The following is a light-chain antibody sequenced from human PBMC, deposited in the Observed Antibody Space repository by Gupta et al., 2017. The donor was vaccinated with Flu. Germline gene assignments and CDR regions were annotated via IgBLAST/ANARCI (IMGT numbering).Light chain of an antibody. CDR1: KLGDKY. CDR2: HDN. CDR3: QAWDSSTGV. J-gene: IGLJ1*01. V-gene: IGLV3-1*01. Sequence: SYELAQPPSVSYSTGQTASIPCSGDKLGDKYVSCVKQKTGHAPVLVVYHDNKRPTGIPERFSGSNFGNTATLTISGTQPIDEADYYGQAWDSSTGVFGTGTKVTVL.